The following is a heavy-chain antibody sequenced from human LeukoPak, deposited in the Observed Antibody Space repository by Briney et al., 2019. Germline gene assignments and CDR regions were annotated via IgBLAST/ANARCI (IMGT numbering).Heavy chain of an antibody. Sequence: SETLSLTCTVSGGSISSYYWGWIRQPPGKGLEWIGSIYYSGSTYYNPSLKSRVTISVDTSKNQFSLKLSSVTAADTAVYYCARVRSGHSFDYWGQGTLVTVSS. D-gene: IGHD1-1*01. CDR2: IYYSGST. J-gene: IGHJ4*02. CDR3: ARVRSGHSFDY. V-gene: IGHV4-39*07. CDR1: GGSISSYY.